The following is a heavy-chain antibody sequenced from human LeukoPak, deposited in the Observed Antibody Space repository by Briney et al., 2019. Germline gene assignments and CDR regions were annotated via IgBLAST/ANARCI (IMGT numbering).Heavy chain of an antibody. V-gene: IGHV3-23*01. J-gene: IGHJ5*02. D-gene: IGHD4-17*01. CDR2: ITGNHGPT. CDR3: TKDPNGDYVGAFDP. CDR1: GSTFSSFA. Sequence: GSLRLSCAASGSTFSSFAMTWVRQAPGKGLEWVSSITGNHGPTYNTDSVKGRFTISRDNSQNTLYLQMNSLRAEDTAVYYCTKDPNGDYVGAFDPWGQGTLVTVSS.